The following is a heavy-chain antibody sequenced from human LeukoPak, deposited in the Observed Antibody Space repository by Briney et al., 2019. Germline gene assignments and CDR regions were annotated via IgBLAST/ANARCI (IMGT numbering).Heavy chain of an antibody. Sequence: ASVKVSCKVSGYTLTELSMHWVRQAPGKGLEWMGGFDPEDGETIYAQKFQGRVTMTEDTSTDTAYMELSSLRSEDTAVYYCATDYGDYYYMDAWGKGTTVTVSS. CDR2: FDPEDGET. D-gene: IGHD4-17*01. CDR1: GYTLTELS. CDR3: ATDYGDYYYMDA. V-gene: IGHV1-24*01. J-gene: IGHJ6*03.